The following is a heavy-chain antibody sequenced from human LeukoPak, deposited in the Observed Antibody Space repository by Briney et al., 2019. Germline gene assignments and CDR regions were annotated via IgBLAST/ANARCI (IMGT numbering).Heavy chain of an antibody. D-gene: IGHD6-19*01. CDR1: GYTFTDYY. V-gene: IGHV1-18*04. CDR3: ARDGRIAVAGTPDY. J-gene: IGHJ4*02. Sequence: ASVKVSCKASGYTFTDYYIHWVRQAPGQGLEWMGWISAYNGNTNYAQKLQGRVTMTTDTSTSTAYMELRSLRSDDTAVYYCARDGRIAVAGTPDYWGQGTLVTVSS. CDR2: ISAYNGNT.